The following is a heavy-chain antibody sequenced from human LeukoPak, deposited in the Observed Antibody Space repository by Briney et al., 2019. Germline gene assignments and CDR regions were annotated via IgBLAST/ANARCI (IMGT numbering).Heavy chain of an antibody. J-gene: IGHJ6*03. D-gene: IGHD6-19*01. Sequence: ASVKVSCKASGGTFSSYAISWVRQAPGQGLEWMGWISAYNGNTNYAQKLQGRVTMTTDTSTSTAYMELRSLRSDDTAVYYCARYSSGWHYYYYYMDVWGKGTTVTISS. V-gene: IGHV1-18*01. CDR1: GGTFSSYA. CDR3: ARYSSGWHYYYYYMDV. CDR2: ISAYNGNT.